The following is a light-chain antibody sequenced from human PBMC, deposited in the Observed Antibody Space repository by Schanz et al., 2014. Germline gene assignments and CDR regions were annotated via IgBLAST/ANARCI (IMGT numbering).Light chain of an antibody. J-gene: IGLJ2*01. CDR2: DVS. Sequence: QSALTQPRSVSGSPGQSVTISCTGTSSDVGNYNYVSWYQRHPGKAPKLIIYDVSKRPSGVPDRFSGSKSGNTASLTISGLQAEDEADYYCSSYTSTNTLVFGGGTKLTVL. CDR1: SSDVGNYNY. V-gene: IGLV2-11*01. CDR3: SSYTSTNTLV.